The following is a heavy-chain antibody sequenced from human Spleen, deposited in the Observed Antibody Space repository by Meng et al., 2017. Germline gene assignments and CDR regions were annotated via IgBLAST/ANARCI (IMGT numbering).Heavy chain of an antibody. V-gene: IGHV4-34*01. CDR1: GGSFSGYY. J-gene: IGHJ4*02. Sequence: SQTLSLTCAVYGGSFSGYYWSWIRQPPGKGLEWIGEINHSGSTNYNPSLKSRVTISVDTSKNQFSLKLSSVTAADTAVYYCARGMTNFDYWGQGTLVTVSS. CDR3: ARGMTNFDY. CDR2: INHSGST.